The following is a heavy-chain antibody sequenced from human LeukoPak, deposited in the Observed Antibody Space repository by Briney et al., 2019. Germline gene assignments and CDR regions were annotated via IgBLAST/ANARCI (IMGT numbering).Heavy chain of an antibody. CDR3: AKDLGIAVAVNTDY. Sequence: SGGSLRLSCAASGFTFSSYGMHWVRQAPGKGLEWVAVISYDGSNKYYADSVKGRFTISGDNSKNTLYLQMNSLRAEDTAVYYCAKDLGIAVAVNTDYWGQGTLVTVSS. V-gene: IGHV3-30*18. J-gene: IGHJ4*02. CDR1: GFTFSSYG. CDR2: ISYDGSNK. D-gene: IGHD6-19*01.